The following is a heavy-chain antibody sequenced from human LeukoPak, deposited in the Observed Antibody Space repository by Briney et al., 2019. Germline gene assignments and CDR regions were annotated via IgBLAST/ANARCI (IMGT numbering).Heavy chain of an antibody. CDR2: IYSGGST. J-gene: IGHJ4*02. CDR1: GFTVSSNY. D-gene: IGHD7-27*01. CDR3: ARRGDNWGFFDY. Sequence: GGSLRLSCAASGFTVSSNYMSWVRQAPGKGLEWVSVIYSGGSTYYADSVKGRFTISRDNSKNTLHLQMNSLRVEDTAVYYCARRGDNWGFFDYWGQGTLVTVSS. V-gene: IGHV3-53*01.